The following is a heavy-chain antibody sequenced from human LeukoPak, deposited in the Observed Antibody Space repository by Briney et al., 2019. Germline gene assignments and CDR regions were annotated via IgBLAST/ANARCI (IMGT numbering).Heavy chain of an antibody. J-gene: IGHJ4*02. D-gene: IGHD4-23*01. CDR1: GGTFSSYA. CDR2: IIPIFGTA. Sequence: ASVKVSCKASGGTFSSYAISWVRQAPGQGLEWMGGIIPIFGTANYAQNFQGRVTITADESTSTAYVELSSLRSEDTAVYYCARDRWGMYYFDYWGQGTLVTVSS. CDR3: ARDRWGMYYFDY. V-gene: IGHV1-69*13.